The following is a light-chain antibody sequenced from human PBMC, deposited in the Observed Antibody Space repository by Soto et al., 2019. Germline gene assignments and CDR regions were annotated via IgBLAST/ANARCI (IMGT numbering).Light chain of an antibody. V-gene: IGKV3-15*01. CDR2: DAS. CDR3: QQYNNWPPVT. J-gene: IGKJ1*01. Sequence: EIVMTQSPATLSVSSGERATLSCRASHSVSNRLAWYQRKPGQAPRLLIYDASTRATGIPARFSGSGSGTEFTLTISSLQSEDFAVYYCQQYNNWPPVTFGQGTKV. CDR1: HSVSNR.